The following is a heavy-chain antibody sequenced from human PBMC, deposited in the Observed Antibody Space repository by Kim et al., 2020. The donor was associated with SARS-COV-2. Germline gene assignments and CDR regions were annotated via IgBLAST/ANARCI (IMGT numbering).Heavy chain of an antibody. D-gene: IGHD2-15*01. Sequence: SEKDYVDSVKGRFTITRDNDKYSLSLQMHSLSAEDTAVYYCASGGYYFAYWGQGTLVTVSS. V-gene: IGHV3-7*03. CDR3: ASGGYYFAY. CDR2: SEK. J-gene: IGHJ4*02.